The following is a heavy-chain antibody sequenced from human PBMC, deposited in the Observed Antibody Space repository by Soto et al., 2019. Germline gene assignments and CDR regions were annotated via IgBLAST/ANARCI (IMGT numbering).Heavy chain of an antibody. CDR1: GGSISSGGYY. Sequence: SETLSLTCTVSGGSISSGGYYWSWIRQHPGKGLEWIGYIYYSGSTYYNPSLKSRVTISVDTSKNQSSLKLSSVAAADTAVYYCARATYSLVDYWGQGTLVTVS. CDR3: ARATYSLVDY. J-gene: IGHJ4*02. CDR2: IYYSGST. V-gene: IGHV4-31*03. D-gene: IGHD6-13*01.